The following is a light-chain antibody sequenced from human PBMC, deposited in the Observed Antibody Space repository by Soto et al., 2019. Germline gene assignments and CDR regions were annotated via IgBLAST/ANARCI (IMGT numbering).Light chain of an antibody. CDR1: SSNIGAGYD. CDR3: QSYDSSLDVV. CDR2: GNS. V-gene: IGLV1-40*01. Sequence: QSVLTQPPSVSGAPGQRVTISCTVSSSNIGAGYDVHWYQQLPGTAPKLLIYGNSNRPSGVPDRFSGSKSGTSASLAITGLQAEDEADYYCQSYDSSLDVVFGGGTKLTVL. J-gene: IGLJ2*01.